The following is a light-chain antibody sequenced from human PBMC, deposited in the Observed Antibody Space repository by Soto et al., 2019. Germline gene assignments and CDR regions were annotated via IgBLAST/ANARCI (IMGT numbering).Light chain of an antibody. V-gene: IGLV2-14*01. Sequence: QSALTQPASVSGSPGQSITISCTGTTNDVGGYNYVSWYQQHPGKAPKLLIFEVSSRPSGVSNRFSGSKSGNTASLTISALQAEDEADYCCNSYSSSTSLPYVFGTGTKLTAL. J-gene: IGLJ1*01. CDR3: NSYSSSTSLPYV. CDR2: EVS. CDR1: TNDVGGYNY.